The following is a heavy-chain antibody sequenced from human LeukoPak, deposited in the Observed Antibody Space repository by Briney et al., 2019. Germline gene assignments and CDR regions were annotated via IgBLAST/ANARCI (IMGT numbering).Heavy chain of an antibody. CDR3: ATDAGHWFDP. V-gene: IGHV4-59*12. J-gene: IGHJ5*02. Sequence: PSETLSLTCTVSGGXISSYYCSWIRQPPGKGLEWIAYIFYTGSTNYNPSLKSRVTISVDTSKSQFSLRLTSVTAADTAVYYCATDAGHWFDPWGQGTLVTVSS. CDR1: GGXISSYY. CDR2: IFYTGST.